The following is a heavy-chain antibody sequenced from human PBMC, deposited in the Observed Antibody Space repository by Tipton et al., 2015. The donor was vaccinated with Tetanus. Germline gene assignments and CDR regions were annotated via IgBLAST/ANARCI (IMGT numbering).Heavy chain of an antibody. CDR1: GGTFRYHA. J-gene: IGHJ6*02. CDR3: ARVQEQRIYYYGMDV. Sequence: QLVQSGAEVKKPGSSVKVSCKASGGTFRYHAISWVRQAPGQGPEWMGWISAYNGKTKYAQRLQGRVTMTTDRSASTAYMDLRRLRSDDTAVYYCARVQEQRIYYYGMDVWGQGTTVTVSS. D-gene: IGHD6-25*01. V-gene: IGHV1-18*04. CDR2: ISAYNGKT.